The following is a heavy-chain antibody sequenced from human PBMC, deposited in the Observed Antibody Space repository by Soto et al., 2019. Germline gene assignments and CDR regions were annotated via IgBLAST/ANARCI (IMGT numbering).Heavy chain of an antibody. D-gene: IGHD3-3*01. CDR2: INAGNGNT. CDR1: GYTFTSYA. V-gene: IGHV1-3*01. CDR3: ARDNNFWSGYYMPARNNWFDP. J-gene: IGHJ5*02. Sequence: ASVKVSCKASGYTFTSYAMHWVRQAPGQRLEWMGWINAGNGNTKYSQKFQGKVTITRDTSASTASMELSSLRSEDTAVYYCARDNNFWSGYYMPARNNWFDPWGQGTLVTVSS.